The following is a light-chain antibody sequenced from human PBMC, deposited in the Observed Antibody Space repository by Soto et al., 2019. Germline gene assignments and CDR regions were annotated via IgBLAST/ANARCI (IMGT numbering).Light chain of an antibody. CDR1: QSVGSNY. Sequence: EIVLTQSPGTLSLSPGERATLSCRASQSVGSNYLAWYQQKPGQAPRLLIYTASGRAAGIPDRFSGSGSGTDFPLNISRVEHEDFAVYYYQQYGTSPWTFGQGTKVEIK. CDR3: QQYGTSPWT. CDR2: TAS. V-gene: IGKV3-20*01. J-gene: IGKJ1*01.